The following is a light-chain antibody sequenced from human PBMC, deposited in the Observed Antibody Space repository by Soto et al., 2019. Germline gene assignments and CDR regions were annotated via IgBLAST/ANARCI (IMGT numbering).Light chain of an antibody. V-gene: IGKV1-12*01. CDR1: EPISVW. CDR2: AAS. J-gene: IGKJ1*01. Sequence: DIQMTQSPSSVSASVGDTVTITCRASEPISVWLAWYQQKPGKAPKLLIYAASSLQGGVPSRFSGSGSGTDFTLTISSLQPEDFATSYCQQANGFPRTFGQGTKVEIK. CDR3: QQANGFPRT.